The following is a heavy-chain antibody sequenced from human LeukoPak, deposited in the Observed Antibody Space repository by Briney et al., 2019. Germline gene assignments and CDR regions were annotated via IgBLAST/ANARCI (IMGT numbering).Heavy chain of an antibody. D-gene: IGHD6-13*01. Sequence: PSETLSLTCTVSGGSISSYYWSWIRQPPGKGLEWIGYIYYSGSTNYNPSLKSRVTISVDTSKNQFSLKLSSVTAADTAVYYCARGGRSSSWYKGYYFDYWGQGTLVTVSS. CDR2: IYYSGST. CDR3: ARGGRSSSWYKGYYFDY. V-gene: IGHV4-59*01. J-gene: IGHJ4*02. CDR1: GGSISSYY.